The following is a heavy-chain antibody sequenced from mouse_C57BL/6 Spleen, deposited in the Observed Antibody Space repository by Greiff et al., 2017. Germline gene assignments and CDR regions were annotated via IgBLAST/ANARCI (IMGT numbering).Heavy chain of an antibody. CDR2: IYWDDDK. D-gene: IGHD1-1*01. CDR3: AFFYYGSSYDYAMDY. J-gene: IGHJ4*01. V-gene: IGHV8-12*01. CDR1: GFSLSTSGMG. Sequence: QVTLKESGPGILQSSQTLSLTCSFSGFSLSTSGMGVSWIRQPSGKGLEWLAHIYWDDDKRYNPSLKSRLTISKDTSRNQVFLKITSVDTADTATYYCAFFYYGSSYDYAMDYWGQGTSVTVSS.